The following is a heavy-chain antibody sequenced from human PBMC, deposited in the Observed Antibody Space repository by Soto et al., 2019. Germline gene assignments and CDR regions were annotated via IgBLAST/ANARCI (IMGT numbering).Heavy chain of an antibody. CDR1: GFTFSTYG. Sequence: QVPLVESGGGVVQPGRSLRLSCVASGFTFSTYGMHWVRQAPGKGLEWLAVVSFDGNNKYYADSVKGRFTISRDNSKNTLYLQMNSLRAEDTAVYYCAKETGQLALDYWGQGTLVTVSS. CDR3: AKETGQLALDY. D-gene: IGHD6-6*01. V-gene: IGHV3-30*18. J-gene: IGHJ4*02. CDR2: VSFDGNNK.